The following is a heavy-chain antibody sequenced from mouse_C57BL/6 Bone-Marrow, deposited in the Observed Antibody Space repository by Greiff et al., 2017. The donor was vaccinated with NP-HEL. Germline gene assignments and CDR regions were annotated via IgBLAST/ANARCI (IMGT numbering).Heavy chain of an antibody. CDR3: ARDELGRDYAMDD. V-gene: IGHV7-1*01. J-gene: IGHJ4*01. CDR2: SRNKANDYTT. CDR1: GFTFSDFY. D-gene: IGHD4-1*01. Sequence: EVKLMESGGGLVQSGRSLRLSCATSGFTFSDFYMEWVRQAPGKGLEWIAASRNKANDYTTEYSASVKGRFIVSRDTSQSILYLQMNALRAEDTAIYYCARDELGRDYAMDDWGQGTSVTVSS.